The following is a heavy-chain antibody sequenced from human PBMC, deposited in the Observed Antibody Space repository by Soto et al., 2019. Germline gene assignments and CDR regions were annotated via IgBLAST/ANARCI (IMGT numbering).Heavy chain of an antibody. Sequence: SETLSLTCTASGASTTSSSHFWRWVRQPPGKGLEWIGASYFTGNTYYTPSLKRRLTMSSDTSNNEFSLRLNSVTAADTAVYYCAGQTFTIAAASYGRSNWFDPWGPGTLVTVSS. D-gene: IGHD6-25*01. J-gene: IGHJ5*02. CDR3: AGQTFTIAAASYGRSNWFDP. V-gene: IGHV4-39*01. CDR1: GASTTSSSHF. CDR2: SYFTGNT.